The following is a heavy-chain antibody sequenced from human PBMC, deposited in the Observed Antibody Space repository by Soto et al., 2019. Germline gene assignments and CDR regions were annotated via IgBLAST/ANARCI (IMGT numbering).Heavy chain of an antibody. CDR3: ARGIAVAGTFGY. CDR2: IYPVDSDT. D-gene: IGHD6-19*01. V-gene: IGHV5-51*01. CDR1: GFSFTSYW. J-gene: IGHJ4*02. Sequence: ESLKISCKGSGFSFTSYWIGWVRQMPGKGLEWMGIIYPVDSDTRYSPSFQGQVTISADKSTSTAYLQWSSLKASETAMYYCARGIAVAGTFGYWGQGTLVTVSS.